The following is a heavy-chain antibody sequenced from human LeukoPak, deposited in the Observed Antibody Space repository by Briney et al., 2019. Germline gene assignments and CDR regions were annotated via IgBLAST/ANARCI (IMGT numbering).Heavy chain of an antibody. D-gene: IGHD3-16*02. CDR1: GFTFNSYS. CDR3: ARDADYVWGSYLRFDY. J-gene: IGHJ4*02. Sequence: GGSLRLSCAASGFTFNSYSMNWVRQAPGKGLEWVSSISGSNSYIYYADSMKGRFTISRDNAKNSLYLQMNSLRAEDTAVYYCARDADYVWGSYLRFDYWGQGTLVTVSS. CDR2: ISGSNSYI. V-gene: IGHV3-21*01.